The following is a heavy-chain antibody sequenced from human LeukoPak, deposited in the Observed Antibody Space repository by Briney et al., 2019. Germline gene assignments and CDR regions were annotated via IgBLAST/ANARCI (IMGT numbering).Heavy chain of an antibody. V-gene: IGHV3-7*01. CDR2: IKLDGSEK. CDR1: GFTSGKYW. CDR3: ARDGGGPDAFDI. J-gene: IGHJ3*02. Sequence: GGSLRLSCVASGFTSGKYWMSWVRQAPGKGLEWVANIKLDGSEKNYVDSVKGRFTISRDTTKNSLYLHMNSLRAEDTAVYYCARDGGGPDAFDIWGQGTMVTVS.